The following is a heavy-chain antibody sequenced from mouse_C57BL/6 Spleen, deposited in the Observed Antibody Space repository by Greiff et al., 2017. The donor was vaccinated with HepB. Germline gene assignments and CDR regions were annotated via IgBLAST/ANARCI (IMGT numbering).Heavy chain of an antibody. J-gene: IGHJ1*03. CDR3: AKDYDGSSYGYFDG. D-gene: IGHD1-1*01. CDR2: IWSDGST. V-gene: IGHV2-6*03. CDR1: GFSLTSYG. Sequence: VAPSQSLSITCTVSGFSLTSYGVHWVRQPPGEGLEWPVVIWSDGSTTYNSALKSRLSISKDNTKSQDVLKMNSHQTDDTARYYCAKDYDGSSYGYFDGWGTGTTVTVSS.